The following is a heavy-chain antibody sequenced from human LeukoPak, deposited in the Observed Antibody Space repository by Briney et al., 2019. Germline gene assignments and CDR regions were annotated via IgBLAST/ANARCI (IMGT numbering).Heavy chain of an antibody. CDR1: GGSFSGYY. V-gene: IGHV4-34*01. J-gene: IGHJ4*02. CDR3: ARGSRFEYYFDY. D-gene: IGHD3-16*01. CDR2: INHSGST. Sequence: SEALSLTCAVYGGSFSGYYWSWIRQPPGKGLEWIGEINHSGSTNYNPSLKSRVTISVDTSKNQFSLKLSSVTAADTAVYYCARGSRFEYYFDYWGQGTLVTVSS.